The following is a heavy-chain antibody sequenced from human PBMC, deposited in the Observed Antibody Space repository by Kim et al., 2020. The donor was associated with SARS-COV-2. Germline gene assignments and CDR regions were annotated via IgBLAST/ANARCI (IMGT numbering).Heavy chain of an antibody. CDR3: ARGNYYGSGSYYKYYYYGMDV. CDR2: IGTAGDT. Sequence: GGSLRLSCAASGFTFSSYDMHWVRQATGKGLEWVSAIGTAGDTYYPGSVKGRFTSSRENAKNSLYLQMNSLRAGDTAVYYCARGNYYGSGSYYKYYYYGMDVWGQGTTVTVSS. J-gene: IGHJ6*02. D-gene: IGHD3-10*01. V-gene: IGHV3-13*01. CDR1: GFTFSSYD.